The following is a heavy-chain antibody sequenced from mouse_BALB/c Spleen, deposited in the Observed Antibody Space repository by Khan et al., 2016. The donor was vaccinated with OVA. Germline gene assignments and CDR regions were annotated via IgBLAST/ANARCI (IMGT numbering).Heavy chain of an antibody. CDR1: GFNIKDYY. D-gene: IGHD2-3*01. CDR3: ARDGYSPWFAY. Sequence: VQLQQSGAELVRPGALVKLSCKASGFNIKDYYMHWVKQRPEQGLVWIGRIDPENGDTIYDPKFQGKASITSDTSSNTAYLQLSSLTSEDTAVSYCARDGYSPWFAYWGQGTLVTVSA. J-gene: IGHJ3*01. CDR2: IDPENGDT. V-gene: IGHV14-1*02.